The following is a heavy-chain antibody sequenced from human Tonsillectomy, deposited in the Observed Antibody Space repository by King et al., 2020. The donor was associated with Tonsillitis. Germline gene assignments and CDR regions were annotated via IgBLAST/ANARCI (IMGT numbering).Heavy chain of an antibody. CDR1: GFTFSNHG. CDR2: IWYDGSNK. J-gene: IGHJ4*02. Sequence: VQLVESGGGVVQPGRSLRLSCAASGFTFSNHGMHWVRQAPGKGLEWVAVIWYDGSNKFYADSGRGRFAISRDNSNNTLYLQMNSLRAEDTAMYFCARDPIPNWGLGGYYFDYWGQGTLVTVSS. V-gene: IGHV3-33*01. CDR3: ARDPIPNWGLGGYYFDY. D-gene: IGHD7-27*01.